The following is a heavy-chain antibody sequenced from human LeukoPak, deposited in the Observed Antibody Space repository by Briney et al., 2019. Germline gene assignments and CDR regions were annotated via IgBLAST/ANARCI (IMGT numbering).Heavy chain of an antibody. CDR2: IYYTGST. Sequence: SETLSLTCTVSGYSISSGYYWGWIRQPPGKGLEWIGYIYYTGSTNHNPSLKSRVTISVDTSKNQFSLKLSSVTAADTAVYYCARVVYSGYDFRGAMDVWGKGTTVTVSS. V-gene: IGHV4-38-2*02. CDR3: ARVVYSGYDFRGAMDV. D-gene: IGHD5-12*01. CDR1: GYSISSGYY. J-gene: IGHJ6*03.